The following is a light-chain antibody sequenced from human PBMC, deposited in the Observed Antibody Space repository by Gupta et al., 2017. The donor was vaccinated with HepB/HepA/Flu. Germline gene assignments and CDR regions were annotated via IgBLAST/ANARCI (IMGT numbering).Light chain of an antibody. V-gene: IGKV3-15*01. Sequence: EIVMTQSPATLSVSPGERAVLSCRASQRISSNLVWYQQKPGQAPRLLIYDASSRASGIPERFSGSGSGTEFTLTISSLQSEDFAVFYCQQYNDWPRTFGQGTKVEVK. CDR2: DAS. CDR3: QQYNDWPRT. J-gene: IGKJ1*01. CDR1: QRISSN.